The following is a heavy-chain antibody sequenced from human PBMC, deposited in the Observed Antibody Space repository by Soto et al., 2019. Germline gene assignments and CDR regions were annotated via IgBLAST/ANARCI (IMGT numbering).Heavy chain of an antibody. D-gene: IGHD3-10*01. V-gene: IGHV4-30-4*01. CDR1: GGSISSGDYY. CDR3: ARGPYKWFGEPNGPQGPFFAY. Sequence: SETLSLTCTVSGGSISSGDYYWSWIRQPPGKGLEWIGYIYYSGSTYYNPSLKSRVTISVDTSKNQFSLKLSSVTAADTAVYYCARGPYKWFGEPNGPQGPFFAYWGQGTLVTVSS. CDR2: IYYSGST. J-gene: IGHJ4*02.